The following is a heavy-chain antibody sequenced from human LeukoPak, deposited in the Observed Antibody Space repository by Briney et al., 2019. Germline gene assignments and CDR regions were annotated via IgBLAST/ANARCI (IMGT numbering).Heavy chain of an antibody. CDR2: IYYSGST. Sequence: SETLSLTCTVSGGSISSYYWGRIRQPPGKGLEWIGSIYYSGSTYYNPSLKSRVTISVDTSKNQFSLKLSSVTAADTAVYYCARIGTLIGSGWQGGYYFDYWGQGTLVTVSS. D-gene: IGHD6-19*01. V-gene: IGHV4-39*01. CDR3: ARIGTLIGSGWQGGYYFDY. J-gene: IGHJ4*02. CDR1: GGSISSYY.